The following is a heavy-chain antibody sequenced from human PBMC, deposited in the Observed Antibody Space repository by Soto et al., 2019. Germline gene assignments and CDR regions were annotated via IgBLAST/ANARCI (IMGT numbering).Heavy chain of an antibody. Sequence: SETLYLTCTVSGDSISSSSYYWGWIRQPPGKGLEWIGSIYYSGSTYCNLSLKSRVTISIDTSKNQFSLKLSPVTAADTAVYYCARVAKQPGRSLAYWGQGNRVTVSP. J-gene: IGHJ4*02. V-gene: IGHV4-39*01. D-gene: IGHD6-13*01. CDR2: IYYSGST. CDR1: GDSISSSSYY. CDR3: ARVAKQPGRSLAY.